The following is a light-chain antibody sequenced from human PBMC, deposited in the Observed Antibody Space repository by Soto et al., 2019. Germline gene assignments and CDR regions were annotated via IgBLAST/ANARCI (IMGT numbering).Light chain of an antibody. CDR3: QQAYGFAFT. CDR1: QSITNF. V-gene: IGKV1-39*01. J-gene: IGKJ3*01. Sequence: DIQMTQSPSSLSASVGDRISITCRTSQSITNFLNWYQQKPGRAPKLLIYAASSLQRGVPSRFSGSGSGTDFTLTISSLQPEDVATYFCQQAYGFAFTFGPGTKVDV. CDR2: AAS.